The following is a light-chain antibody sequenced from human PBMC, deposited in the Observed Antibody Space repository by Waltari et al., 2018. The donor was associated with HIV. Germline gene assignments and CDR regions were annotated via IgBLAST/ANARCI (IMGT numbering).Light chain of an antibody. CDR2: GAS. Sequence: EIVLTQSPGTLSLSPGERATLSCRASQSVSSSSLAWYQQKPGQAPRLLIYGASRRATGIPDSFSGSGSGTDFTLTISRLEPEDFAVYYCQQYGSSPRTFGQGTKLEIK. CDR3: QQYGSSPRT. CDR1: QSVSSSS. V-gene: IGKV3-20*01. J-gene: IGKJ2*01.